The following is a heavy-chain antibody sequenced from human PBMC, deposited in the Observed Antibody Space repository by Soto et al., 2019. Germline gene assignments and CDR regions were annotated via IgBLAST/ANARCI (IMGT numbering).Heavy chain of an antibody. V-gene: IGHV1-18*01. D-gene: IGHD1-1*01. CDR1: SYAFTTYG. J-gene: IGHJ4*02. CDR2: ISAHNGNT. CDR3: ARGRYGDY. Sequence: QVHLVQSGAEVKKPGGSVKVFCKGSSYAFTTYGITWVRQAPGQGLEWMGWISAHNGNTNYAQKLQGRVTVTRDTSTSTAYMELRSLRSDDTAVYYCARGRYGDYWGQGALVTVSS.